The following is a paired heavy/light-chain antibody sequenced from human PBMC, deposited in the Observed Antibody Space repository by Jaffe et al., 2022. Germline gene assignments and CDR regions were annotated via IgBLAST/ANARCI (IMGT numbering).Light chain of an antibody. Sequence: QSALTQPASVSGSPGQSITISCTGTRSDIGGYSYVSWYQQHPGKAPKLIIHDVRNRPSGVSNRFSGSKSGNTASLTISGLQAEDEAHYHCASYSYATGSSPSVVFGGGTKLTVL. V-gene: IGLV2-14*03. J-gene: IGLJ3*02. CDR1: RSDIGGYSY. CDR3: ASYSYATGSSPSVV. CDR2: DVR.
Heavy chain of an antibody. CDR2: IRNRDYRGTP. J-gene: IGHJ4*02. V-gene: IGHV3-49*04. D-gene: IGHD2-2*01. Sequence: EVQLVESGGGLVQPGRSLRLSCSASGFTFGDHAMSWVRQAPGKGLEWLGFIRNRDYRGTPEYAASVKGRFSILRDESKSVAYLQMDSLKSDDTAVYYCTRGDNTSWSTIFDYWGQGIVVTVSS. CDR1: GFTFGDHA. CDR3: TRGDNTSWSTIFDY.